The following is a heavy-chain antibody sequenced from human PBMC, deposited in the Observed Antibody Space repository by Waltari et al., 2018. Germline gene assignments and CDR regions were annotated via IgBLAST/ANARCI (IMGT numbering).Heavy chain of an antibody. CDR2: IKPAGST. CDR3: ATARDEFTASIFFDH. J-gene: IGHJ4*02. D-gene: IGHD3-3*01. Sequence: LLESGGGLVRPGGSLRLSCAASGLTVSSTHMGWVRQAPGQGLECGSVIKPAGSTDCADSVLGRFTTSRDVSQNTLYLQMNNLRPEETAVYYCATARDEFTASIFFDHWGQGALVSVSS. V-gene: IGHV3-66*02. CDR1: GLTVSSTH.